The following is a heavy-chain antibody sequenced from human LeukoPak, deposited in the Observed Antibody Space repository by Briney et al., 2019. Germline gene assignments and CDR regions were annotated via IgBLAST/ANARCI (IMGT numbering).Heavy chain of an antibody. CDR2: IYSSGAT. D-gene: IGHD2-2*01. CDR1: GGSITTYN. Sequence: SETLSLTCTVSGGSITTYNWIWIRQTPGQALEWIGHIYSSGATKYNPSLKSRATILLDTSKNQLSLKLSSVSAADTAVYYCARRTPGPQLDEYVAYFFDHWGQGTQVTVSP. V-gene: IGHV4-4*09. CDR3: ARRTPGPQLDEYVAYFFDH. J-gene: IGHJ4*02.